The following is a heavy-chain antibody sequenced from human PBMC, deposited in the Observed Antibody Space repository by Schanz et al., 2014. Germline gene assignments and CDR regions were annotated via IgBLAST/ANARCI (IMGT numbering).Heavy chain of an antibody. V-gene: IGHV3-23*01. D-gene: IGHD1-7*01. Sequence: EVKLLESGGHLVQPGGSLRLSCAASGFNFKAYAMSWVRQAPGKGLEWVSGIEFSGGTTYYADSVKGRFTISRDNAENTLYLQMNSLRVEDTAVYYCAMGGYQLHHWGQGTLVTVSS. CDR1: GFNFKAYA. J-gene: IGHJ4*02. CDR2: IEFSGGTT. CDR3: AMGGYQLHH.